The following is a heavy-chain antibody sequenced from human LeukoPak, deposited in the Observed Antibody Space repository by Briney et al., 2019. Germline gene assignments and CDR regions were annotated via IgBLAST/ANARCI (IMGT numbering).Heavy chain of an antibody. CDR3: ARHDPGWFDT. V-gene: IGHV4-59*08. D-gene: IGHD7-27*01. J-gene: IGHJ5*02. Sequence: PSETLSLTCTVSVGSISSSYWSWLPQPPGKGLEWIVHIHCNGSTNYNPSLKSRATISVDTSKAHFSLKLSSATATDTAAYYCARHDPGWFDTWGQGTLVTVSS. CDR2: IHCNGST. CDR1: VGSISSSY.